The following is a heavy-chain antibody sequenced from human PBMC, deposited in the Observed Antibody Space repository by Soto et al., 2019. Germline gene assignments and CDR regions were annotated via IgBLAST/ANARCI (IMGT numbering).Heavy chain of an antibody. Sequence: GGSLRLSCAASGFTVSSNYMSWVRQAPGKGLEWVSVIYSGGSTDYADSVKGRFTISRDNSKNTLHLQMKSLRAEDTAVYYCARSREIIASAGSFDYWGQGTLVTVSS. J-gene: IGHJ4*02. D-gene: IGHD6-25*01. V-gene: IGHV3-53*01. CDR1: GFTVSSNY. CDR2: IYSGGST. CDR3: ARSREIIASAGSFDY.